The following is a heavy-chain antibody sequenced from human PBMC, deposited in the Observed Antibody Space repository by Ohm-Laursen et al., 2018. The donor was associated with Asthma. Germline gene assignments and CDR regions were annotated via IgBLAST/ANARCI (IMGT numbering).Heavy chain of an antibody. CDR3: AKDEYCSGGSCYGIDY. D-gene: IGHD2-15*01. Sequence: SLRLSCTASGFTFDDYAMHWVRQAPGKGLEWVAVISYDGINKDYADSMKGRFTISRDNSKNTLYLEMNSLRAEDTAVYYCAKDEYCSGGSCYGIDYWGQGTLVTVSS. CDR1: GFTFDDYA. CDR2: ISYDGINK. V-gene: IGHV3-30*18. J-gene: IGHJ4*02.